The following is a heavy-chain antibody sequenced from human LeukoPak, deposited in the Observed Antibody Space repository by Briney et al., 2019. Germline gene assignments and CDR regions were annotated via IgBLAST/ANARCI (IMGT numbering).Heavy chain of an antibody. J-gene: IGHJ5*02. D-gene: IGHD5-18*01. CDR3: ARVTHTELSTWFDP. V-gene: IGHV1-69*13. Sequence: SVKVSCKASGGTFNNYAINRVRQAPGQGLEWMGGIIPIFGSSNYAQKFQGRVTITADESTTTAYMELSSLRSEDTAVYYCARVTHTELSTWFDPWGQGTLVTVSS. CDR2: IIPIFGSS. CDR1: GGTFNNYA.